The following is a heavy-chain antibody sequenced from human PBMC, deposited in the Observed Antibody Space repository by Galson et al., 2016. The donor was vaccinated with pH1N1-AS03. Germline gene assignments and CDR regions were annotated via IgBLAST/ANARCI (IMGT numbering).Heavy chain of an antibody. CDR1: GFTFSSYG. J-gene: IGHJ4*02. Sequence: SLRLSCAAPGFTFSSYGMHWVRQAPGKGLEWVAFIRYDGINKYYADSVKGRFTISRDNSKNTLYLQMNSLRAEDTAVYYCAKWASGYSSGWYYFDYWGRGTLVTVSS. CDR2: IRYDGINK. D-gene: IGHD6-19*01. V-gene: IGHV3-30*02. CDR3: AKWASGYSSGWYYFDY.